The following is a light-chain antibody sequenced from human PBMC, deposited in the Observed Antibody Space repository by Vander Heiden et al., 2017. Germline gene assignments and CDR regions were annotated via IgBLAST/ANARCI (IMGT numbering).Light chain of an antibody. V-gene: IGKV1-39*01. J-gene: IGKJ4*01. CDR2: AAS. Sequence: DIQVIQSPSSLSASVGDRVTITCRASQTIGINVNWYQQRVGKAPKLLIFAASSLQSGVPSRFSGTGAGTDFALTISSLQRDDFATYYCQQTYSAPLTFGGGTRVEI. CDR1: QTIGIN. CDR3: QQTYSAPLT.